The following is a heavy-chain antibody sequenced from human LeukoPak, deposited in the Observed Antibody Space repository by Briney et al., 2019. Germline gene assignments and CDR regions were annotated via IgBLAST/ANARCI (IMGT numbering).Heavy chain of an antibody. CDR3: ARDLIAAAGNNWFDP. D-gene: IGHD6-13*01. Sequence: GRSLRLSCAASGXTFSSYAMHWVRQAPGKGLEWVAVISYDGSNKYYADSVKGRFTISRDNSKNTLYLQMNSLRAEDTAVYYCARDLIAAAGNNWFDPWGQGTLVTVSS. V-gene: IGHV3-30-3*01. CDR1: GXTFSSYA. CDR2: ISYDGSNK. J-gene: IGHJ5*02.